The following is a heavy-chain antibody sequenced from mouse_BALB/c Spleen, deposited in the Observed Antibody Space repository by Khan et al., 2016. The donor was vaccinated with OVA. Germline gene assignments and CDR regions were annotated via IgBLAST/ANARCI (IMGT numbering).Heavy chain of an antibody. D-gene: IGHD1-1*01. CDR2: ISPGSGTP. J-gene: IGHJ4*01. CDR1: GYTFTSYW. CDR3: ARENYYGRSHYAMDY. V-gene: IGHV1S41*01. Sequence: DLVKPGASVKLSCKASGYTFTSYWINWIKQRPGQGLEWIGRISPGSGTPYYNEMFKGKATLTVDTSSSTAYIQLSSLSSEDSAVYVGARENYYGRSHYAMDYWGQGTSVTVSS.